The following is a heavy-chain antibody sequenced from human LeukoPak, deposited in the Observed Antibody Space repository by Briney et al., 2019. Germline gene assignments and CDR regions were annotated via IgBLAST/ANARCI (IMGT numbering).Heavy chain of an antibody. V-gene: IGHV3-21*01. J-gene: IGHJ4*02. CDR3: ARAGSIAAAADY. CDR2: ISSSSSYI. CDR1: GFTFSSYS. Sequence: GGSLRLSCAASGFTFSSYSMNWVRQAPGKGLEWVSSISSSSSYIYYADSVKGRFTNSRDNAKNSLYLQMNSLRAEDTAVYYCARAGSIAAAADYWGQGTLVTVSS. D-gene: IGHD6-13*01.